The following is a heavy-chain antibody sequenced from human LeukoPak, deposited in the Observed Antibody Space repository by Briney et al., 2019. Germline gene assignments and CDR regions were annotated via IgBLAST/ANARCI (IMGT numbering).Heavy chain of an antibody. D-gene: IGHD2-8*02. J-gene: IGHJ4*02. V-gene: IGHV1-18*01. Sequence: GASVKVSCKASGYTFNTYGIIWVQQAPGQGLEWMGWISAYNGDTTYAQKLQGRVTLTTDASTSTAYMELRSLRSDDTAVYYCARESTGGSLEIDYWGQGTLVTVSS. CDR2: ISAYNGDT. CDR3: ARESTGGSLEIDY. CDR1: GYTFNTYG.